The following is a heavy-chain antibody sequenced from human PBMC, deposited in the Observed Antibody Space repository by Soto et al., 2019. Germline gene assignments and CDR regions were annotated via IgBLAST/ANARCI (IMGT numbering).Heavy chain of an antibody. V-gene: IGHV3-30*02. CDR3: ARQSVRYGMDV. Sequence: QMQLVESGGGVVQPGGSLRLSCAVSGFSFSSFGMHWVRQAPGKGLEWVAFIRDDGIKIFYGDAVKGRFTISRDNSDNTLSLQRSSLGVEDTGVYFCARQSVRYGMDVW. J-gene: IGHJ6*01. CDR1: GFSFSSFG. CDR2: IRDDGIKI.